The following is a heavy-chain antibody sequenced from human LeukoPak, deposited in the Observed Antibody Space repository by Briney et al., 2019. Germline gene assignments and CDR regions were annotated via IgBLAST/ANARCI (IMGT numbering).Heavy chain of an antibody. CDR3: ARGPGGYYYYYYMDV. V-gene: IGHV1-69*05. D-gene: IGHD3-10*01. Sequence: ASVKVSCKASGGTFSSYAISWVRQAPGQGLEWMGGIIPIFGTANYAQKFQGRVTITTDESTSTAYMELSSLRSEDTAVYYCARGPGGYYYYYYMDVWGKGTMVTVSS. J-gene: IGHJ6*03. CDR1: GGTFSSYA. CDR2: IIPIFGTA.